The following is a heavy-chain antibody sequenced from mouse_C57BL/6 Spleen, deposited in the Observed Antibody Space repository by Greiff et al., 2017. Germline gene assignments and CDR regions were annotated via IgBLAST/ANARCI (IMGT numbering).Heavy chain of an antibody. J-gene: IGHJ2*01. V-gene: IGHV1-82*01. D-gene: IGHD2-1*01. Sequence: QVQLQQSGPELVKPGASVKISCKASGYAFSSSWMNWVKQRPGKGLEWIGRIYPGDGDTNYNGKFKGKATLTADKSSSTASMPLSSLTSVDSAVYFCAEGDVNYGGDYWGQGTTLTVSS. CDR1: GYAFSSSW. CDR2: IYPGDGDT. CDR3: AEGDVNYGGDY.